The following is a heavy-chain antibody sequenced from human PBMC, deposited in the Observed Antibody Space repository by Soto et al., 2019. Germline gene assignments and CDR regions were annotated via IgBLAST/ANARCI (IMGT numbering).Heavy chain of an antibody. CDR3: ASLVVVAATHADNSFDP. D-gene: IGHD2-15*01. V-gene: IGHV1-18*01. CDR2: ISAYNGNT. Sequence: GASVKVSCKASGYTFTSYGISWVRQAPGQGLEWMGWISAYNGNTNYAQKLQGRVTMTTDTSTSTAYMELRSLRSDDTAVYYCASLVVVAATHADNSFDPWGRGTLVTVSS. CDR1: GYTFTSYG. J-gene: IGHJ5*02.